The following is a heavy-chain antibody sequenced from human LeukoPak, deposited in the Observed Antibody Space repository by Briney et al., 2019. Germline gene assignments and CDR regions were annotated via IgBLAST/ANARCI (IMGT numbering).Heavy chain of an antibody. J-gene: IGHJ4*02. V-gene: IGHV3-7*01. CDR3: ARRSSYNWNAGTNYFDY. CDR2: IKQDGSEK. D-gene: IGHD1-20*01. Sequence: QAGGSLRLSCAASGSTFSSYWMSWVRQAPGKGLEWVANIKQDGSEKYYVDSVKGRFTISRDNAKNSLYLQMNSLRAEDTAVYYCARRSSYNWNAGTNYFDYWGQGTLVTVSS. CDR1: GSTFSSYW.